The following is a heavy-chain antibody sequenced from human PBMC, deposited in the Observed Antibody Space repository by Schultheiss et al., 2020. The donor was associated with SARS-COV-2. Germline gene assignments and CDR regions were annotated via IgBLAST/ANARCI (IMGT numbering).Heavy chain of an antibody. CDR2: INPSGGST. V-gene: IGHV1-46*01. J-gene: IGHJ2*01. Sequence: GESLKIFCKASGYTFTGYYMHWVRQAPGQGLEWMGIINPSGGSTSYAQKFQGRVTMTRDTSTSTVYMELSSLRSDDTAVYYCARGNVVVTHWYFDLWGRGTLVTVSS. CDR3: ARGNVVVTHWYFDL. D-gene: IGHD2-21*02. CDR1: GYTFTGYY.